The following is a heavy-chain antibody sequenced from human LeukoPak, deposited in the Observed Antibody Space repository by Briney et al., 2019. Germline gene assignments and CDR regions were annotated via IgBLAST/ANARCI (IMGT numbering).Heavy chain of an antibody. Sequence: SGGSLRLSCAASGFTFSSYSMNWVRQAPGKGLEWASSISSSSSYIYYADSVKGRFTISRDNAKNSLYLQMNSLRAEDTAVYYCARVTEAPYYFDYWGQGTLVTVSS. CDR2: ISSSSSYI. V-gene: IGHV3-21*01. J-gene: IGHJ4*02. CDR1: GFTFSSYS. CDR3: ARVTEAPYYFDY.